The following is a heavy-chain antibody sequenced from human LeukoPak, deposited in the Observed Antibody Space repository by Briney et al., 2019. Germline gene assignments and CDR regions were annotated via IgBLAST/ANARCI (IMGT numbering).Heavy chain of an antibody. CDR1: GGSITTINYY. CDR2: IDYSGNT. Sequence: PSETLSLTCTVSGGSITTINYYWGWIRQPPGKGLEWIASIDYSGNTYYDPSLRSRVTISADTSENQFSLKLSSVTAADTAVYYGVFYAGGHYMDVWGKGTTVAVSS. J-gene: IGHJ6*03. CDR3: VFYAGGHYMDV. D-gene: IGHD2/OR15-2a*01. V-gene: IGHV4-39*07.